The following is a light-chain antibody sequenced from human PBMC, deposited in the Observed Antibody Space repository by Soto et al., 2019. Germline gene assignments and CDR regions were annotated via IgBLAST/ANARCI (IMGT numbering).Light chain of an antibody. CDR2: GAS. CDR3: QNYGSSPWE. CDR1: QSVSSY. V-gene: IGKV3-20*01. J-gene: IGKJ1*01. Sequence: EIVLTQSPATLSLSPVERATLSCRASQSVSSYLAWYQQKPGQAPRLLIYGASNRATGIPARFSGSGSGTDFTPTISRLEPEDFAVYFCQNYGSSPWEFGQGTKVDIK.